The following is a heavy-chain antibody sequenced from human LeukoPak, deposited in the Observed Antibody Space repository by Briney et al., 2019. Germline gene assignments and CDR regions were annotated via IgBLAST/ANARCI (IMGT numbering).Heavy chain of an antibody. CDR3: ARGLCGGDCYSTVREYFDY. V-gene: IGHV4-34*01. CDR2: INHSGST. CDR1: GGSFSGYY. D-gene: IGHD2-21*02. Sequence: SETLSLTCAVYGGSFSGYYWSWIRQPPGKGLEWIGEINHSGSTNYNPSLKSRVTISVDTSKNQFSLKLSSVTAADTAVYYCARGLCGGDCYSTVREYFDYWGQGTLDTVSS. J-gene: IGHJ4*02.